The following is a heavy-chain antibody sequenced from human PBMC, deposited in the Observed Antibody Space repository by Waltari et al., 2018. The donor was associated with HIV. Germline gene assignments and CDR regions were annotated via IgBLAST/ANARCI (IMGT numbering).Heavy chain of an antibody. V-gene: IGHV3-30*04. CDR3: AREARGSRWGDWYFDL. J-gene: IGHJ2*01. Sequence: QVDLLESGGGVVQSGRSLRLSGVASGFTFKNSTFHWVRQAPGKGLEWMATISSTGGIKYYADSAKGRFTISRDNSKNTVYLQLNRLTPEDTAVYLCAREARGSRWGDWYFDLWGRGTRVTVSS. CDR2: ISSTGGIK. CDR1: GFTFKNST. D-gene: IGHD3-16*01.